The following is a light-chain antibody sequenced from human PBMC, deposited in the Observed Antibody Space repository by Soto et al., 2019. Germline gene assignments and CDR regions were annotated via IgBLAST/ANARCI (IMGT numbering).Light chain of an antibody. CDR1: SSNIGAPYG. V-gene: IGLV1-40*01. CDR3: QSYDSSLTALV. J-gene: IGLJ2*01. Sequence: QSVLTQPPSVSGAPGRRVTISCTGSSSNIGAPYGVHWYQQLPGTAPKLLIYGNNNRPSGVPDRFSGSQSGTSASLAITGLQAEDEAVYYCQSYDSSLTALVFGGGTKLTVL. CDR2: GNN.